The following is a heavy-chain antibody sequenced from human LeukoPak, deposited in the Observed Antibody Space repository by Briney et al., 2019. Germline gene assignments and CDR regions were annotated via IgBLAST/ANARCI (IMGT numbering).Heavy chain of an antibody. D-gene: IGHD3-10*01. J-gene: IGHJ6*02. Sequence: GGSLRLSCAASGFTFSTYWMSWVRQAPGKGLEWVANIKQDGSEKDYVDSVKGRFTISRDNAKNSLYLQMNSLRAEDTAVYYCARDLWFGRNYYYYGMDVWGQGTTVTVSS. CDR3: ARDLWFGRNYYYYGMDV. CDR1: GFTFSTYW. V-gene: IGHV3-7*01. CDR2: IKQDGSEK.